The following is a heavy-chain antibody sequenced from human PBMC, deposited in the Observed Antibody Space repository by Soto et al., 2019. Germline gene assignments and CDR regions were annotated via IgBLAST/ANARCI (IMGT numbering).Heavy chain of an antibody. CDR2: IIPALGTP. D-gene: IGHD3-3*01. V-gene: IGHV1-69*13. J-gene: IGHJ6*03. Sequence: SVKVSCKASGGTFSSYAIHWVRQAPGQGLEWMGGIIPALGTPNYAQKFQGRVTITADEFTSTAYMDLSSLRSEDSAVYYCARDQQYYDFWSGYSGDYMDVWGKGTTVTVSS. CDR3: ARDQQYYDFWSGYSGDYMDV. CDR1: GGTFSSYA.